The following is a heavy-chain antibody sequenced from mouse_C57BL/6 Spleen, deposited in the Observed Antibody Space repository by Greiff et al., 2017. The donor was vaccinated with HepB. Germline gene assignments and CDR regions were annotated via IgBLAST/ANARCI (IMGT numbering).Heavy chain of an antibody. Sequence: DVMLVESGGGLVKPGGSLKLSCAASGFTFSSYAMSWVRQTPEKRLEWVATISDGGSYTYYPDNVKGRFTISRDNAKNNLYLQMSHLKSEDTAMYYCAREGDYGSSSFAYWGQGTLVTVSA. J-gene: IGHJ3*01. CDR3: AREGDYGSSSFAY. V-gene: IGHV5-4*01. CDR1: GFTFSSYA. CDR2: ISDGGSYT. D-gene: IGHD1-1*01.